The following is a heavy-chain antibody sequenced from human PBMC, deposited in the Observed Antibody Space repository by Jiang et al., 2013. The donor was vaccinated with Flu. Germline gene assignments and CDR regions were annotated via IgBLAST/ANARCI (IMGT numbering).Heavy chain of an antibody. CDR3: ARSRRGFVVVTARHGAFDI. J-gene: IGHJ3*02. CDR2: INHSGST. Sequence: LLKPSETLSLTCAVYGGSFSGYYWSWIRQPPGKGLEWIGEINHSGSTNYNPSLKSRVTISVDTSKNQFSLKLSSVTAADTAVYYCARSRRGFVVVTARHGAFDIWGQGTMVTVSS. D-gene: IGHD2-21*02. V-gene: IGHV4-34*01. CDR1: GGSFSGYY.